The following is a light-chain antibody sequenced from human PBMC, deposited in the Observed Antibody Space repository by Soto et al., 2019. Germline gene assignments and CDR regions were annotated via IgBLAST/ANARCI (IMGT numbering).Light chain of an antibody. CDR1: GGDVRTYNL. CDR3: CSYAGDKTYV. CDR2: EAS. Sequence: QSALTQPASVSGSPGQSITISCTVTGGDVRTYNLVSWYQQHPGKVPKLIIYEASKRPSGVSNRFSGSQPGNTASLTVSGLQAEDEADYYCCSYAGDKTYVFGSGTKVTVL. V-gene: IGLV2-23*01. J-gene: IGLJ1*01.